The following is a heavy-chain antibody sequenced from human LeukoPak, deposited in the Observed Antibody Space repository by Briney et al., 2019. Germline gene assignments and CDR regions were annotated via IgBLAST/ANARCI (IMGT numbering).Heavy chain of an antibody. CDR2: ISYDGSNK. CDR3: ARERVNDSSGYYYDAFDI. D-gene: IGHD3-22*01. Sequence: GGSLRLSCAASGFTFSSYAMHWVRQAPGKGLEWVAVISYDGSNKYYADSMKGRFTISRDNSKNTLYLQMNSLRAEDTAVYYCARERVNDSSGYYYDAFDIWGQGTMVTVSS. CDR1: GFTFSSYA. V-gene: IGHV3-30-3*01. J-gene: IGHJ3*02.